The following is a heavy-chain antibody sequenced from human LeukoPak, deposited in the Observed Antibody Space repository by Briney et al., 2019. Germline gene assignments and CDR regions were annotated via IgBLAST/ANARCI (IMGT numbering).Heavy chain of an antibody. CDR1: GFTFSSYA. Sequence: PGRSLRLSCAASGFTFSSYAMHWVRQAPGKGLEWVAQINQDGSKEYYIDSVKARFSISRDNARNSLSLQMNSLRAEDTAVYYCVRDGGVSGYDLLDYWGRGTLVTVSS. D-gene: IGHD5-12*01. J-gene: IGHJ4*02. CDR3: VRDGGVSGYDLLDY. V-gene: IGHV3-7*01. CDR2: INQDGSKE.